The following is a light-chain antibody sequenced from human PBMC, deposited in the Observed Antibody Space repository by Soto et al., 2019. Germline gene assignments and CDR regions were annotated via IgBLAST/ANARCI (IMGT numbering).Light chain of an antibody. V-gene: IGLV2-23*01. CDR2: EGS. J-gene: IGLJ2*01. Sequence: QSVLTQPASVSGSPGQSITISCTGTSSDVGSYNLVSWYQQHPGKAPKLMIYEGSKRPSGVSNRFSGSKSGNTASLTISGLQAEDEADYYCSSYAGSTTFAVFGGGTKLTVL. CDR3: SSYAGSTTFAV. CDR1: SSDVGSYNL.